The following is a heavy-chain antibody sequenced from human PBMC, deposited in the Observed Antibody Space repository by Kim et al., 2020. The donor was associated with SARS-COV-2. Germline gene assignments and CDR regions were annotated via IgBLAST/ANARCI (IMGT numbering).Heavy chain of an antibody. V-gene: IGHV1-18*01. D-gene: IGHD6-13*01. CDR3: ARVAAAGTSDY. Sequence: NYAQKLQGRVTMTTDTSTSTAYMELRSLRSDDTAVYYCARVAAAGTSDYWGQGTLVTVSS. J-gene: IGHJ4*02.